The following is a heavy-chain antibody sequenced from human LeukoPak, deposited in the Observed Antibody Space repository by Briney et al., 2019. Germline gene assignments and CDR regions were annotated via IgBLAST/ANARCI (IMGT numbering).Heavy chain of an antibody. Sequence: SETLSLTCTVSGGSISSSSYYWGWIRQPPGKGLEWIVSIYYSGSTYYNPSLKSRVTISVDTSKNQFSLKLSSVIAADTAVYYCARHEDYYDSSGYEGYFQHWGQGTLVTVSS. CDR2: IYYSGST. J-gene: IGHJ1*01. D-gene: IGHD3-22*01. CDR3: ARHEDYYDSSGYEGYFQH. CDR1: GGSISSSSYY. V-gene: IGHV4-39*01.